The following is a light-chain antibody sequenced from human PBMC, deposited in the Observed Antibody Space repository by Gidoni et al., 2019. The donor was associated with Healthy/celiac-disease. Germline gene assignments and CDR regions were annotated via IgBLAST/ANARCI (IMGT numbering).Light chain of an antibody. V-gene: IGKV3-15*01. J-gene: IGKJ2*01. CDR3: QQYNNWYT. CDR1: QSVSNN. Sequence: EIVMTQSPATLSVSPGERATLSCRASQSVSNNLAWYQQKPGQAPRLLIYGASTRATGIPARFSGSGSGTEFTLTISSLQSEDFAVYYCQQYNNWYTFXQXTKLEIK. CDR2: GAS.